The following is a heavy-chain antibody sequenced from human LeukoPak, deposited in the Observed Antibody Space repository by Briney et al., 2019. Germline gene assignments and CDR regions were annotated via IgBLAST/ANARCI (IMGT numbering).Heavy chain of an antibody. CDR2: INPNSGGT. Sequence: ASVKVSGKAFGYAFTAYYLHWVRQAPGQGLEWMGWINPNSGGTNYAQKFQGRVTMTRDTSISTAYMQLSRLRSDDAAVYYCVRDRPSYYDSSVYYRENFDFWGQGTLVTVSS. CDR3: VRDRPSYYDSSVYYRENFDF. CDR1: GYAFTAYY. J-gene: IGHJ4*02. V-gene: IGHV1-2*02. D-gene: IGHD3-22*01.